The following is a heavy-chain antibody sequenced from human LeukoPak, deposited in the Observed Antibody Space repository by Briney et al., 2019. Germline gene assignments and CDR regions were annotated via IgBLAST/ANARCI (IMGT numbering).Heavy chain of an antibody. CDR1: GFTFSSYG. V-gene: IGHV3-30*02. CDR2: IRYDGSNK. CDR3: AKGAQGYSYAYGAFDI. Sequence: GGSLRLSCAASGFTFSSYGMHWVRQAPGKGLEWVAFIRYDGSNKHYADSVKGRFTISRDNSKNTLYLQMNSLRAEDTAVYYCAKGAQGYSYAYGAFDIWGHGTMVTVSS. D-gene: IGHD5-18*01. J-gene: IGHJ3*02.